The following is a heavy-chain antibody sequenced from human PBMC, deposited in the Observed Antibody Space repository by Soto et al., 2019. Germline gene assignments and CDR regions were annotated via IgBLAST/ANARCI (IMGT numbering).Heavy chain of an antibody. CDR2: IWSDGSNK. Sequence: QVQLVESGGGVVQPGRSLRLSCAASGFTFSSYGMHWVRQAPGKGLEWVAVIWSDGSNKYYADSVKGRFTVSRDNSKNTRYLQMNSLGVEDTAVYYCTRRGSGTYSIDYWGQGTLVTVSS. V-gene: IGHV3-33*01. CDR1: GFTFSSYG. J-gene: IGHJ4*02. D-gene: IGHD1-26*01. CDR3: TRRGSGTYSIDY.